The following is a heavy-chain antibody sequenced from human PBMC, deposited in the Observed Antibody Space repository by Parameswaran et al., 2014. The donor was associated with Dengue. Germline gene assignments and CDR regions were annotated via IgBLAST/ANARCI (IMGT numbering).Heavy chain of an antibody. V-gene: IGHV3-11*01. CDR2: ISSSGSTI. CDR3: ARASNVDWYFDL. Sequence: RWIRQPPGKGLEWVSYISSSGSTIYYADSVKGRFTISRDNAKNSLYLQMNSLRAEDTAVYYCARASNVDWYFDLWGRGTLVTVSS. J-gene: IGHJ2*01. D-gene: IGHD3-16*01.